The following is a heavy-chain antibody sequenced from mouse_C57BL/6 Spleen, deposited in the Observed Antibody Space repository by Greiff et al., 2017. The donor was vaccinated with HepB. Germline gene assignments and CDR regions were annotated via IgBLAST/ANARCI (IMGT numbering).Heavy chain of an antibody. CDR3: ARVKYYFDD. J-gene: IGHJ2*01. V-gene: IGHV1-18*01. CDR1: GYTFTDYY. CDR2: INPNNGGT. Sequence: VQLQQSGPELVKPGASVKIPCKASGYTFTDYYMDWVKQSHGKSLEWIGDINPNNGGTIYNKKFKGKATLTVDKSSSTAYMQLRSLAYEDTAVYYCARVKYYFDDWGKGTTLTVSS.